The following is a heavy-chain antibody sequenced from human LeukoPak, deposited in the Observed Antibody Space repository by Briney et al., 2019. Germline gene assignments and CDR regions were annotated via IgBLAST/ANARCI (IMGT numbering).Heavy chain of an antibody. CDR1: GLTFSSYD. CDR2: IGASGDT. Sequence: PGGSLRLSCAASGLTFSSYDIHWIRQGPGKGLEWVSSIGASGDTYYSGSVKGRFTISRENAKKSVYLQMSSLSAEDRAVYFCVLGAYWNDDKNAFHIWGPGTMVTVSS. J-gene: IGHJ3*02. V-gene: IGHV3-13*04. CDR3: VLGAYWNDDKNAFHI. D-gene: IGHD1-1*01.